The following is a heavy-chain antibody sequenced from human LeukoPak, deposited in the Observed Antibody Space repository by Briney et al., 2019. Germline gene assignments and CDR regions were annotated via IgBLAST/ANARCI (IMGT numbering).Heavy chain of an antibody. CDR3: AREDYDSSGNSDAFDI. J-gene: IGHJ3*02. V-gene: IGHV4-39*07. D-gene: IGHD3-22*01. Sequence: PSETLSLTCTVSGGSISSSTYYWGWIRQPPGKGLEWIGSIYYSGSTYYNPSLKSRVTMSVDTSKNQFSLKLSSVTAADTAVYYCAREDYDSSGNSDAFDIWGQGTMVTVSS. CDR2: IYYSGST. CDR1: GGSISSSTYY.